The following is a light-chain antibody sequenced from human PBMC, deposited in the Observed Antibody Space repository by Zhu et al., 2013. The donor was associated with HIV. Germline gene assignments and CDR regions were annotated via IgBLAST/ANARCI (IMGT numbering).Light chain of an antibody. J-gene: IGLJ2*01. CDR1: SSDVGGYNY. Sequence: QSALTQPASVSGSPGQSITISCTGTSSDVGGYNYVSWYQQHPGKVPKLMIYEVNNRPAGVSDRFSGSKSGNTASLTISGLQAEDEADYYCSSYTGSATLVVFGGGTKLTVL. CDR2: EVN. CDR3: SSYTGSATLVV. V-gene: IGLV2-14*01.